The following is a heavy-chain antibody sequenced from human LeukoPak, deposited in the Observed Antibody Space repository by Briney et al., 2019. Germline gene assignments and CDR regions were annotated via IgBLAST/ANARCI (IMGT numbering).Heavy chain of an antibody. J-gene: IGHJ4*02. CDR2: IYYSGST. V-gene: IGHV4-39*07. CDR1: GGSISSSSYY. CDR3: ARGTYYYDSSGYYMN. Sequence: SETLSFTCTVSGGSISSSSYYWGWIRQPPGKGLEWIGSIYYSGSTYYNPSLKSRVTISVDTSKNQFSLKLSSVTAADTAVYYCARGTYYYDSSGYYMNWGQGTLVTVSS. D-gene: IGHD3-22*01.